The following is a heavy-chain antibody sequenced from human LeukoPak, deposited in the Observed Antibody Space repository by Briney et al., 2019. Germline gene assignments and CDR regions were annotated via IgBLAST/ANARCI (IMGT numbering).Heavy chain of an antibody. V-gene: IGHV1-2*02. J-gene: IGHJ4*02. CDR3: ARVVPAAIGFQDY. Sequence: ASGTVSCKASGYTFTGYYMHWVRQAPGQGLEWMGWINPKSGGTNYAQKFQGRVTMTRDTSISTAYMELRRLRSDDTAVYYCARVVPAAIGFQDYWGQGTLVTVSS. CDR2: INPKSGGT. CDR1: GYTFTGYY. D-gene: IGHD2-2*02.